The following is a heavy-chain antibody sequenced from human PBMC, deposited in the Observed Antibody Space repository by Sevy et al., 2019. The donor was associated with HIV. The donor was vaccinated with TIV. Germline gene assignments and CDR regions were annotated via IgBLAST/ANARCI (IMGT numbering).Heavy chain of an antibody. CDR2: ISGSGGST. CDR1: GFIFSGYV. D-gene: IGHD6-13*01. V-gene: IGHV3-23*01. J-gene: IGHJ1*01. Sequence: GGCLRLSCAASGFIFSGYVMSWVRQAPGKGLEWVSTISGSGGSTYYTDSGKGRFASSRDNCKNTLDLEMNSLRVEDTAVYYWAKDASSSWPGGTFQHWGQGTLVTVSS. CDR3: AKDASSSWPGGTFQH.